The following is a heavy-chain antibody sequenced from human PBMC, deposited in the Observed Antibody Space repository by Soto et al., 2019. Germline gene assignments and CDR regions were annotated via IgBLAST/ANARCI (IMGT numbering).Heavy chain of an antibody. CDR1: GFTFSSYA. Sequence: WGSLRLSCAASGFTFSSYAMSWVRQAPGKGLEWVSAISGSGGTTYYADSVKGRFTISRDNSKNTLYLQMNSLRAEDTAVYNCARDPRLYSGYDYCDYWGQGTLVTVSS. CDR2: ISGSGGTT. J-gene: IGHJ4*02. CDR3: ARDPRLYSGYDYCDY. V-gene: IGHV3-23*01. D-gene: IGHD5-12*01.